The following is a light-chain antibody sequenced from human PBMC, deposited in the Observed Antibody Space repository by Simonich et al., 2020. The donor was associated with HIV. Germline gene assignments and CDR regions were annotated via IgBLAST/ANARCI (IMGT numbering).Light chain of an antibody. Sequence: DIQMTQSPSSLSASVGERVTITCRASQSISSYLNWYQQKPGKAPKLLIYAASSLQSGVPSRFSSSGSGTDFTLTISSLQPEDFATYYCQQSYSTPRTFGQGTKLEIK. CDR1: QSISSY. V-gene: IGKV1-39*01. J-gene: IGKJ2*01. CDR2: AAS. CDR3: QQSYSTPRT.